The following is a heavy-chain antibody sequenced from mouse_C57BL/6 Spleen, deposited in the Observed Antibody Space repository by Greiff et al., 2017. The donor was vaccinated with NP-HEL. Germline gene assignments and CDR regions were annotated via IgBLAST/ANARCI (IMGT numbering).Heavy chain of an antibody. Sequence: VQLQQPGAELVKPGASVKLSCKASGYTFTSYWMHWVKQRPGRGLEWIGRIDPNSGGTKYNEKFTSQATLTVDKPSSTAYIQLSSLTTEDSAVYYCARRDDYSNLYYFDYWGQGTTLTVSS. V-gene: IGHV1-72*01. D-gene: IGHD2-5*01. J-gene: IGHJ2*01. CDR3: ARRDDYSNLYYFDY. CDR1: GYTFTSYW. CDR2: IDPNSGGT.